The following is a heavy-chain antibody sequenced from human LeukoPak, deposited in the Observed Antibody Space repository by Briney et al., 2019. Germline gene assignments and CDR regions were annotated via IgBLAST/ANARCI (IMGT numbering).Heavy chain of an antibody. Sequence: SSVKVPCKASGYTFTSYGISWVRQPPGQGLEWMGWTSAYNGNTKYAQKFQGRVTMTTDTSTSTAYMELGSLTSDDTAFYYCARDASGAYYGNFSFDYWGQGTLVTVSS. CDR1: GYTFTSYG. CDR3: ARDASGAYYGNFSFDY. V-gene: IGHV1-18*01. J-gene: IGHJ4*02. CDR2: TSAYNGNT. D-gene: IGHD1-26*01.